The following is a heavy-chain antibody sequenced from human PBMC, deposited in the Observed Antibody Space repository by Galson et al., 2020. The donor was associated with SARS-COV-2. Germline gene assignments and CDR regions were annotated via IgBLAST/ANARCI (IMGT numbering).Heavy chain of an antibody. D-gene: IGHD6-19*01. CDR2: IYPGDSDT. J-gene: IGHJ3*02. CDR1: GYSFTSYW. V-gene: IGHV5-51*01. Sequence: GESLKISCKGSGYSFTSYWIGWVRQMPGKGLEWMGIIYPGDSDTRYSPSFQGQVTIPADKSISTAYLQWSSLKASDTAMYYCARPFSPYSSGPDAFDIWGQGTMVTVSS. CDR3: ARPFSPYSSGPDAFDI.